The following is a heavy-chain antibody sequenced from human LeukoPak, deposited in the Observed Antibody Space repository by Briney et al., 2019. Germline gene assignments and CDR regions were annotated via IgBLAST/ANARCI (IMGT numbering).Heavy chain of an antibody. CDR3: ARSQRGYSYGNWFDP. D-gene: IGHD5-18*01. CDR2: IIPILGIA. V-gene: IGHV1-69*04. Sequence: SVKVSCKASGGTFSSYAISWVRQAPGQGLEWMGRIIPILGIANYAQKFQGRVTITADKSTSTAYMELSSLRSENTAVYYCARSQRGYSYGNWFDPWGQGTLVTVSS. CDR1: GGTFSSYA. J-gene: IGHJ5*02.